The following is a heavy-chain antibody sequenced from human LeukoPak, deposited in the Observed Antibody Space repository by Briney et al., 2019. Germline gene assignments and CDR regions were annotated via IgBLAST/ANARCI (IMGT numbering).Heavy chain of an antibody. Sequence: GGPLRLSCAASGFTFSSYWMSWVRQAPGKGLEWVANIKEDGSEKYYVDSVKGRFTISRDNAKNSLYLQMNSLRAEDTAVYYCAKDLSQGRAAPDYWGQGTLVTVSS. J-gene: IGHJ4*02. CDR2: IKEDGSEK. V-gene: IGHV3-7*01. CDR3: AKDLSQGRAAPDY. CDR1: GFTFSSYW. D-gene: IGHD6-13*01.